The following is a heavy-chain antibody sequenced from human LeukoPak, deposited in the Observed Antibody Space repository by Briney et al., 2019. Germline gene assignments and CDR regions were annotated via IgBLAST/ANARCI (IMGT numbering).Heavy chain of an antibody. CDR3: ARAGYCGGECYARAWFDP. D-gene: IGHD2-21*01. CDR1: GGTFSSYA. Sequence: GSSVKVSCKASGGTFSSYAISWVRQAPGQGLEWMGGIIPIFGTANYAQKFQGRVTITADESTSTAYMELSSLRSEDTAVYYCARAGYCGGECYARAWFDPWGQGTLVTVSS. J-gene: IGHJ5*02. V-gene: IGHV1-69*01. CDR2: IIPIFGTA.